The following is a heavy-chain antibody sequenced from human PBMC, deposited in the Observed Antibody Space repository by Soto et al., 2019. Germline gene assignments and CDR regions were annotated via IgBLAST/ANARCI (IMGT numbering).Heavy chain of an antibody. CDR1: GGSISSSSYY. Sequence: ETLSLTCTVSGGSISSSSYYWGWIRQPPGKGLEWIGSIYYSGSTYYNPSLKSRVTISVDTSKNQFSLKLSSVTAADTTVYYCARHPRDYGDRPFDYWDQGTLVTVSS. D-gene: IGHD4-17*01. CDR2: IYYSGST. J-gene: IGHJ4*02. V-gene: IGHV4-39*01. CDR3: ARHPRDYGDRPFDY.